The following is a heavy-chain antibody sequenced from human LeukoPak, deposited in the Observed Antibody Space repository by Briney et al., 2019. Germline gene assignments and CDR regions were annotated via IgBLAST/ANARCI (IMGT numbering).Heavy chain of an antibody. Sequence: PGGSLRLSCAASGFILSTYWMTWGRHAPGDGREWVANIKEDGSVTFYVDSGKGPFTISTDTAKKSLYLQMNSLRAEDTAVYYCARHSAASFDYWGQGTLVTVSS. CDR3: ARHSAASFDY. D-gene: IGHD2-2*01. V-gene: IGHV3-7*03. CDR1: GFILSTYW. J-gene: IGHJ4*02. CDR2: IKEDGSVT.